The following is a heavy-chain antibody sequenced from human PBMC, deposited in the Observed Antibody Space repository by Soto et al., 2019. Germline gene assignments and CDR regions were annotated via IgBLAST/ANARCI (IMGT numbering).Heavy chain of an antibody. Sequence: GESLKISCKGSGYSFTSYWIGWVRQMPGKGLEWMGIIYPGDSDTRYSPSFQGQVTISADKSISTAYLQWSSLKASDTAMYYCARFIAAAGLARSDAFDIWGQGTMVTVSS. CDR3: ARFIAAAGLARSDAFDI. J-gene: IGHJ3*02. CDR2: IYPGDSDT. V-gene: IGHV5-51*01. D-gene: IGHD6-13*01. CDR1: GYSFTSYW.